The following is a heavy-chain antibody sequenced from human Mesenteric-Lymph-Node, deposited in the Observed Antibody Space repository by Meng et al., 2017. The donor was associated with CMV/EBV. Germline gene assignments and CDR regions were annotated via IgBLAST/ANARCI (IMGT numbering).Heavy chain of an antibody. CDR2: INPDSGGT. D-gene: IGHD2-2*01. Sequence: ASVKVSCKASGYTFTGYYMHWVRQAPGQGLEWMGWINPDSGGTNYARKFQGRVTMTRDTSISTAYMELSRLRSDDTAVYYCARMPVVVPTDPEPFDYWGQGTLVTVSS. J-gene: IGHJ4*02. CDR3: ARMPVVVPTDPEPFDY. V-gene: IGHV1-2*02. CDR1: GYTFTGYY.